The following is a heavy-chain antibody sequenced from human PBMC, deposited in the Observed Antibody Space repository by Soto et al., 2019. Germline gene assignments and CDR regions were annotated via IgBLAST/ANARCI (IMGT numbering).Heavy chain of an antibody. Sequence: SETLSLTCAVSGASIRGSKWWSWVRQPPGKGLEWIGDIYHSGTTNYNPSLKSRVTMSVDKSKNQFSLNLTSVTAADTAVYYCARDKANVGGYNHFVPSGQGTPVTVS. J-gene: IGHJ5*02. V-gene: IGHV4-4*02. CDR2: IYHSGTT. CDR3: ARDKANVGGYNHFVP. D-gene: IGHD1-26*01. CDR1: GASIRGSKW.